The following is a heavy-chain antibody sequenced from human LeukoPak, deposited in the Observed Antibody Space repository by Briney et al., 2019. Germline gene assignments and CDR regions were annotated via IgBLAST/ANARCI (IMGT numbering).Heavy chain of an antibody. Sequence: ASVTVSCKASGYTFSSYGVSWVRQAPGQGLEWMGWISAYNGKTNYAQKLQGRVTMTTDTSTSTVYMELRSLRSDDTAVYYCAREHESSGWYGVWFDPWGQGTLVTVSS. J-gene: IGHJ5*02. CDR2: ISAYNGKT. CDR3: AREHESSGWYGVWFDP. D-gene: IGHD6-19*01. V-gene: IGHV1-18*01. CDR1: GYTFSSYG.